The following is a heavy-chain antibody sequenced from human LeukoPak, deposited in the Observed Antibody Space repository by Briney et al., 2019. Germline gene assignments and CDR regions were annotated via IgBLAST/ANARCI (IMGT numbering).Heavy chain of an antibody. V-gene: IGHV3-74*01. CDR3: ARETYYYDSGGYQN. J-gene: IGHJ4*02. CDR1: GFTFSSYW. D-gene: IGHD3-22*01. Sequence: GGSLRLSCAASGFTFSSYWMHWVRPAPGKGLVWVSRINSDGSSTSYADSVKGRFTISRDNAKNTLYLQMNSLRGEDTAVYYCARETYYYDSGGYQNWGQGTLVTVSS. CDR2: INSDGSST.